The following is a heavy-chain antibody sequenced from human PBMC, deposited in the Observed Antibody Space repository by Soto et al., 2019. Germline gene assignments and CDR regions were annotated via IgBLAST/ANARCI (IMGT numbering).Heavy chain of an antibody. V-gene: IGHV3-30-3*01. CDR2: ISYDGSNK. Sequence: QVQLVESGGGVVQPGRSLRLSCAASGFTFSSYAMHWVRQAPGKGLEWVAVISYDGSNKYYADSVKGRFTISRDNSKNTLYLQMNSLRAEDTAVYYCARDLGRASNYDYGMDVWGQGTTVTVSS. CDR1: GFTFSSYA. J-gene: IGHJ6*02. CDR3: ARDLGRASNYDYGMDV.